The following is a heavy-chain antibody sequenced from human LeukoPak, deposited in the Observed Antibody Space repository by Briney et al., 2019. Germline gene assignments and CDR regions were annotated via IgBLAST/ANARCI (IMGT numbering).Heavy chain of an antibody. V-gene: IGHV1-69*06. CDR1: GGTFSSYA. J-gene: IGHJ4*02. Sequence: SVKVSCKASGGTFSSYAISWVRQAPGQGLEWMGGIIPIFGTANYAQKFQGRVTITADKSTSTVYMELSSLRSEDTAVYYCARDHGGSYYRNYFDYWGQGTLVTVSS. CDR2: IIPIFGTA. CDR3: ARDHGGSYYRNYFDY. D-gene: IGHD1-26*01.